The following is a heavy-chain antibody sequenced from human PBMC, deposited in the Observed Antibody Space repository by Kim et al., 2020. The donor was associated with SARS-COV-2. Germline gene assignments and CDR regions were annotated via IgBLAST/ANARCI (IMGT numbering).Heavy chain of an antibody. Sequence: GGSLRLSCAASGFTFSDYYMSWIRQAPGKGLEWVSYISSSGSTIYYADSVKGRFTISRDNAKNSLYLQMNSLRAEDTAVYYCASSYCGGYCYSSVLVRSGFMLGAIYYMDVWGKGTTVTVSS. CDR1: GFTFSDYY. D-gene: IGHD2-21*01. CDR3: ASSYCGGYCYSSVLVRSGFMLGAIYYMDV. V-gene: IGHV3-11*01. J-gene: IGHJ6*03. CDR2: ISSSGSTI.